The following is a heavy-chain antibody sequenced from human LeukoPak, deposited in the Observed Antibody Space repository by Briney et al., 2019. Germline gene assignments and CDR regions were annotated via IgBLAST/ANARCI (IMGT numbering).Heavy chain of an antibody. J-gene: IGHJ3*02. CDR3: ARRIAAVTDAFDI. D-gene: IGHD3-10*01. Sequence: SETLSLTCNVSGDSLTSHFWSWIRQTPGKGLEWIGYVFHSGTTNYSPSLKCRVTISLDTSKKQFYLRLASVTAADTAVYYCARRIAAVTDAFDIWGRGTMVSVSS. CDR1: GDSLTSHF. CDR2: VFHSGTT. V-gene: IGHV4-59*08.